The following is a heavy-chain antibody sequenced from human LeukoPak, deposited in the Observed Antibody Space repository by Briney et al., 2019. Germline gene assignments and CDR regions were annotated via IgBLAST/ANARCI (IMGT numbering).Heavy chain of an antibody. CDR2: IYHSGST. Sequence: SETLSLTCTVSGGTISTYYWNWIRQPPGKGLEWIGYIYHSGSTNYNPSLQSRVTISVDTSKNQFSLNLNSVTAADTAVYYCARGGAARLHFQNWGQGTLVTVSS. CDR3: ARGGAARLHFQN. V-gene: IGHV4-59*01. CDR1: GGTISTYY. J-gene: IGHJ1*01. D-gene: IGHD6-6*01.